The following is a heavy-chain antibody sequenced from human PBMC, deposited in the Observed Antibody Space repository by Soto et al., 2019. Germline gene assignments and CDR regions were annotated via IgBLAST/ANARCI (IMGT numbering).Heavy chain of an antibody. CDR2: ISWNSGSI. Sequence: PGGSLRLSCAASGFTFDDYAMHWVRQAPGKGLEWVSGISWNSGSIGYADSVKGRFTISRDNAKNSLYLQMNSLRSDDTAVYYCARDLSPQWLVLNYFDYWGQGTMVTVYS. CDR1: GFTFDDYA. CDR3: ARDLSPQWLVLNYFDY. J-gene: IGHJ4*02. V-gene: IGHV3-9*01. D-gene: IGHD6-19*01.